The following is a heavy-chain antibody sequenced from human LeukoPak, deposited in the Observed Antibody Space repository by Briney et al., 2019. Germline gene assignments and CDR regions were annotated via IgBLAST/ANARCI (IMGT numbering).Heavy chain of an antibody. CDR3: AREGVRGGHFDY. V-gene: IGHV1-2*02. CDR2: INPNSGGT. Sequence: ASVKVSCKASGYAFTDYYMHWVRQAPGQGLEWMGWINPNSGGTNYAQKFQGRVTMTRDTSISTAYMELSRLRSDDTAVYYCAREGVRGGHFDYWGQGTLVTVSS. CDR1: GYAFTDYY. J-gene: IGHJ4*02. D-gene: IGHD3-16*01.